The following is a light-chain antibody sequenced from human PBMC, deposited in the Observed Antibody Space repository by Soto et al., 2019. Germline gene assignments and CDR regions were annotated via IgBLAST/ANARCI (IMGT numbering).Light chain of an antibody. CDR3: QQYETFSGT. CDR2: AAS. Sequence: DIQMTQSPSSLSASVGDRITITCRASQGIRNDLGWYQQKPGKAPKRLIYAASSLQSGVPSRFSGSGSGTEFTLTIASLQPDDFATYYCQQYETFSGTFGPGTKVDIK. CDR1: QGIRND. J-gene: IGKJ1*01. V-gene: IGKV1-17*01.